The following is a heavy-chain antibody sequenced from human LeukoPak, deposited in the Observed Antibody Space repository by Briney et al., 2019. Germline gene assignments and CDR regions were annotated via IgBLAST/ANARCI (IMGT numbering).Heavy chain of an antibody. CDR1: GYTFTSYD. Sequence: GSVKVSRKASGYTFTSYDINWVRPATGQGLEWMGWMNPNSGNTGYAQKFQGRVTMTRNTSISTAYMELSSLRSEDTAVYYCARGYYGSGSYPPYDAFDIWGQGTMVTVPS. CDR2: MNPNSGNT. D-gene: IGHD3-10*01. CDR3: ARGYYGSGSYPPYDAFDI. J-gene: IGHJ3*02. V-gene: IGHV1-8*01.